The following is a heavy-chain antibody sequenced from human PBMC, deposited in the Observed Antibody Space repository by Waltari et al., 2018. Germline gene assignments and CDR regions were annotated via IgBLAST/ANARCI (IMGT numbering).Heavy chain of an antibody. CDR3: AVSSSGAFDI. J-gene: IGHJ3*02. CDR1: GGSISSYY. V-gene: IGHV4-4*07. CDR2: IYTSGRT. D-gene: IGHD6-6*01. Sequence: QVQLQESGPGLVKPSETLSLTCTVSGGSISSYYWSWIRQPAGKGLEWIGRIYTSGRTNHDPSQKSRITMSVKTSKNQFSLKLSSVTAADTAVYYCAVSSSGAFDIWGQGTMVTVSS.